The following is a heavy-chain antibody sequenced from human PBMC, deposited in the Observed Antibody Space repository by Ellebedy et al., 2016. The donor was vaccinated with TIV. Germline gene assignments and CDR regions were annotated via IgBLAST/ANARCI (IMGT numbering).Heavy chain of an antibody. CDR2: ITGSADGT. J-gene: IGHJ6*03. Sequence: LSLTCAASGFTFSSYAMSWVRQAPGKGLEWVSVITGSADGTYSADSLRGRFTISTDNSRNTLYLQMNSLRAEDTAVYYCAKAGSHDILTGYFMAYYYYYMDVWGKGTTVTVSS. D-gene: IGHD3-9*01. CDR3: AKAGSHDILTGYFMAYYYYYMDV. CDR1: GFTFSSYA. V-gene: IGHV3-23*01.